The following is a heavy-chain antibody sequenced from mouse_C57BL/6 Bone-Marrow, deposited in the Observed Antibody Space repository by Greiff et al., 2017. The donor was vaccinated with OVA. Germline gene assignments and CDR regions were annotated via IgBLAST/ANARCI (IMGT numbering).Heavy chain of an antibody. CDR3: TPYYSNPAWFAY. V-gene: IGHV14-4*01. D-gene: IGHD2-5*01. CDR2: IDPENGDT. Sequence: EVKLQESGAELVRPGASVKLSCTASGFNIKDDYMHWVKQRPEQGLEWIGWIDPENGDTEYASKFQGKATITADTSSNTAYLQLSSLTSEDTAVYYCTPYYSNPAWFAYWGQGTLVTVSA. CDR1: GFNIKDDY. J-gene: IGHJ3*01.